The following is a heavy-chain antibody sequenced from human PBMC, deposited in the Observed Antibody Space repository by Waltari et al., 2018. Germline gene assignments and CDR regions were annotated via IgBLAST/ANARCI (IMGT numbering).Heavy chain of an antibody. V-gene: IGHV4-61*09. J-gene: IGHJ6*03. CDR3: ARSDVVVAPARNNYYFPMEV. CDR2: IYSSGST. Sequence: QLQLQQSGPGLVKPSQTLSLACSLSGDSISGSYYWSWVRQTAGEGLEWLGYIYSSGSTKYHPSLQSRATISIVNKTQFSLKLAAVTAADTAVYYCARSDVVVAPARNNYYFPMEVWGQGTTVTVSS. D-gene: IGHD2-21*01. CDR1: GDSISGSYY.